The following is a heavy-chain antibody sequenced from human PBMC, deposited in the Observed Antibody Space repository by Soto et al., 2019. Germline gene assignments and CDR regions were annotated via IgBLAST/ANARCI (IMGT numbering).Heavy chain of an antibody. CDR2: RYSTGTT. J-gene: IGHJ5*02. CDR3: VARATVVNSPWFDP. CDR1: GYSINSGYI. V-gene: IGHV4-38-2*02. D-gene: IGHD1-1*01. Sequence: PSETLSLTFTVSGYSINSGYIWGWVRRPPGQGLEWIGSRYSTGTTYYNPSLRRLVKMSVDTSKNQLSLVLRSVTAADTAVYYCVARATVVNSPWFDPWGQGXQVTVYS.